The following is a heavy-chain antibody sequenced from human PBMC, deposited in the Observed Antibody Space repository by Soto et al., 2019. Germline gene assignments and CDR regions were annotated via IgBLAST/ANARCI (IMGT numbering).Heavy chain of an antibody. V-gene: IGHV1-8*01. Sequence: RPSVKVSCKASGYTFTSYDINWVRQATGQGLEWMGWMNPNSGNTGYAQKFQGRVTMTRNTSISTAYMELSSLRSEDTAVYYCARGDSSDQNFDYWGQGTLVTVSS. D-gene: IGHD3-22*01. J-gene: IGHJ4*02. CDR3: ARGDSSDQNFDY. CDR2: MNPNSGNT. CDR1: GYTFTSYD.